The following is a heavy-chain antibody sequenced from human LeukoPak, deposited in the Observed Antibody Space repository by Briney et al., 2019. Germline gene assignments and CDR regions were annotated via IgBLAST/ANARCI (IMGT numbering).Heavy chain of an antibody. Sequence: SETLSLTCTVSGGSISSYYWSWIRQPPGKGLEWIGYIYYSGSTNYNPSLKSRVTISVDTSKSQFSLKLSSVTAADTAVYYCARSDSGSYEYYFDYWGQGTLVTVSS. CDR3: ARSDSGSYEYYFDY. D-gene: IGHD1-26*01. J-gene: IGHJ4*02. CDR1: GGSISSYY. V-gene: IGHV4-59*01. CDR2: IYYSGST.